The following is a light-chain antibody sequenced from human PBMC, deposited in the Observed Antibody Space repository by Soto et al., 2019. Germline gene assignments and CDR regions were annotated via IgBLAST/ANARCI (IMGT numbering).Light chain of an antibody. CDR2: HAS. CDR1: QSVSSY. CDR3: QQRSNWPPYN. V-gene: IGKV3-11*01. J-gene: IGKJ2*01. Sequence: EIVLTQSPATLSLSPGERATLSCRASQSVSSYLAWYQQKPGQAPRLLIYHASNRATGIPARFSGSGSGTDFTLTISSLEPEDFAVYYCQQRSNWPPYNFGQGTKLEIK.